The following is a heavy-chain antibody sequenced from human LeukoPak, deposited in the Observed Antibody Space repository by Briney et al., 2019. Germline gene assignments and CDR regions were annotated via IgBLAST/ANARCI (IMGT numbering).Heavy chain of an antibody. V-gene: IGHV3-7*01. CDR2: IRQDGSEK. CDR3: ARWGSELPDDAFDI. D-gene: IGHD6-25*01. J-gene: IGHJ3*02. Sequence: GGSLRLSCAASGFTFSRYWMSWVRQAPGKGLEWVANIRQDGSEKHYLDSVKGRITISRDNAKNSLYLQMNSLRVEDTAVYYCARWGSELPDDAFDIWGQGTMATVSS. CDR1: GFTFSRYW.